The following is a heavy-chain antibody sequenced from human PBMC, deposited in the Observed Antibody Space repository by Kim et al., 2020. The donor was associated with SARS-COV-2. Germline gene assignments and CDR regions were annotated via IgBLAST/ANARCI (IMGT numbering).Heavy chain of an antibody. Sequence: SETLSLTCTVSGGSISSYYWSWIRQPPGKGLEWIGYIYYSGSTNYNPSLKSRVTISVDTSKNQFSLNLSSVTAADTAVYYCAGTIFGVVIPNFDYWGQGTLVTVSS. CDR3: AGTIFGVVIPNFDY. CDR2: IYYSGST. V-gene: IGHV4-59*01. J-gene: IGHJ4*02. CDR1: GGSISSYY. D-gene: IGHD3-3*01.